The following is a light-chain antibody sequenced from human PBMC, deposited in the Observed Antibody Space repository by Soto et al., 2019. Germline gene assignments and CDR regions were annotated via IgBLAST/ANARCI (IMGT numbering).Light chain of an antibody. V-gene: IGKV3-15*01. Sequence: VMSQSPVTLSVSAGERATLSCMASQSVSNNLAWYQQKPGQAPRLLIYGASTRATGIPARFSGSGSGTEFTLTISRLQSEDFAVYHCQQYNSLPLTFGQGTNV. CDR2: GAS. CDR1: QSVSNN. J-gene: IGKJ1*01. CDR3: QQYNSLPLT.